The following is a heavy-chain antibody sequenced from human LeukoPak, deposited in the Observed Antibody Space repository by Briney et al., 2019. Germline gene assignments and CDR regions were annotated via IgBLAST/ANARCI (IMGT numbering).Heavy chain of an antibody. J-gene: IGHJ4*02. V-gene: IGHV1-46*01. CDR1: GYTFTSYY. CDR3: ASLRYFDWLPQKPHFDY. D-gene: IGHD3-9*01. CDR2: INPSGGST. Sequence: ASVKVSCKASGYTFTSYYMHWVRQAPGQGLEWMGIINPSGGSTSYAQKFQGRVTMTRDTSTSTVYMELSSLRSEDTAVYYRASLRYFDWLPQKPHFDYWGQGTLVTVSS.